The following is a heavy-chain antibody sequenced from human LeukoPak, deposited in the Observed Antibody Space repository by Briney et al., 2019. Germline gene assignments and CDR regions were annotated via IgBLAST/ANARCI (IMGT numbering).Heavy chain of an antibody. CDR2: IIPIFGTA. V-gene: IGHV1-69*13. J-gene: IGHJ6*03. D-gene: IGHD4-17*01. CDR3: ASASPSMTTVTYRYYYYYMDV. CDR1: GYTFTSYG. Sequence: LRASVKVSCKASGYTFTSYGITWVRQAPGQGLEWMGGIIPIFGTANYAQKFQGRVTITADESTSTAYMELSSLRSEDTAVYYCASASPSMTTVTYRYYYYYMDVWGKGTTVTISS.